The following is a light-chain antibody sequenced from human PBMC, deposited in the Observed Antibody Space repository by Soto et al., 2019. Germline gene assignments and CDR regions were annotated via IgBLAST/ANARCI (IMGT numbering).Light chain of an antibody. CDR2: EDS. CDR1: ALPTKY. CDR3: YSTDSSANHRV. Sequence: SYELTQPPSVSVSPGQTARITCSGDALPTKYAYWYQQKSGQAPVLVIYEDSERPSGIPERFSGSSSGTMATLTISGAQVEDEADYYCYSTDSSANHRVFGGGTKVTVL. J-gene: IGLJ3*02. V-gene: IGLV3-10*01.